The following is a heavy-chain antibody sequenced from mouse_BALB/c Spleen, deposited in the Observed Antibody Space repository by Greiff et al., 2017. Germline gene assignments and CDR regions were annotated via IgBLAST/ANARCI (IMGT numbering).Heavy chain of an antibody. CDR1: GYSFTSYW. D-gene: IGHD1-1*01. J-gene: IGHJ2*01. V-gene: IGHV1-5*01. CDR3: TRGSSPVYFDY. CDR2: IYPGNSDT. Sequence: VQLQQSGTVLARPGASVKMSCKASGYSFTSYWMHWVKQRPGQGLEWIGAIYPGNSDTSYNQKFKGKAKLTAVTSASTAYMELSSLTNEDSAVYYCTRGSSPVYFDYWGQGTTLTVSS.